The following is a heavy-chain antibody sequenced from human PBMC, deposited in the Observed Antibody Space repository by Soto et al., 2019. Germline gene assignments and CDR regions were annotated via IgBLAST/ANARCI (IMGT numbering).Heavy chain of an antibody. Sequence: GSLRLSCAASGFTFSSYSMNWVRQAPGKGLEWVSSISSSSSYIYYADSVKGRFTISRDNAKNSLYLQMNSLRAEDTAVYYCARCYDYVWGSYPKEGYFDYWGQGTLVTVSS. J-gene: IGHJ4*02. V-gene: IGHV3-21*01. D-gene: IGHD3-16*02. CDR2: ISSSSSYI. CDR1: GFTFSSYS. CDR3: ARCYDYVWGSYPKEGYFDY.